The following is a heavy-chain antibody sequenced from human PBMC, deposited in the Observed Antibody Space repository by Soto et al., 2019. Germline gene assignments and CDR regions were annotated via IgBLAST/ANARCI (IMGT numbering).Heavy chain of an antibody. Sequence: GESLKISCKGSGYSFTSYWIGWVRQMPGKGLEWMGIIYPGDSDTRYSPSFQGQVTISADKSISTAYLQWSSLKASDTAMYYCARQTTYHYYDSSGYSRAFDIWGQGTMVTVS. CDR3: ARQTTYHYYDSSGYSRAFDI. D-gene: IGHD3-22*01. V-gene: IGHV5-51*01. J-gene: IGHJ3*02. CDR2: IYPGDSDT. CDR1: GYSFTSYW.